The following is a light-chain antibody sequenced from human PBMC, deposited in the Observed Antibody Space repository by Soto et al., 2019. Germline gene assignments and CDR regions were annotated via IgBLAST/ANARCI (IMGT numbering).Light chain of an antibody. CDR2: GAS. J-gene: IGKJ5*01. CDR3: QQYDRSPPSIT. CDR1: QSVSSSY. Sequence: EIEWTESPGSRSLSQGERATLSCRASQSVSSSYLAWYQQKPGQAPRLLIYGASSRATGIPDRFSGSGSGTDFTLTISRLEPEDFAVYYGQQYDRSPPSITFGQGRRLAI. V-gene: IGKV3-20*01.